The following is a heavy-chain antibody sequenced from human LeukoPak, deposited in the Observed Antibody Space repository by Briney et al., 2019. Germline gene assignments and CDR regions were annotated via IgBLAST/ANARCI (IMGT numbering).Heavy chain of an antibody. V-gene: IGHV1-2*02. Sequence: ASVKVSCKASGYTFTGYYMHWVRQAPGQGLEGMGWINPNSGGTNYAQKFQGRVTMTRDTSISTAYMELSRLRSDDTAVYYCARVLRGYCGGDCYYFDYWGQGTLVTVSS. J-gene: IGHJ4*02. CDR3: ARVLRGYCGGDCYYFDY. D-gene: IGHD2-21*02. CDR2: INPNSGGT. CDR1: GYTFTGYY.